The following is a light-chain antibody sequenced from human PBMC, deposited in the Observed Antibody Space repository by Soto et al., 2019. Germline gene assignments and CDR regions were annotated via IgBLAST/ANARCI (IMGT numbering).Light chain of an antibody. CDR2: KAS. CDR1: QTISSW. CDR3: QQYYSYPRT. J-gene: IGKJ1*01. Sequence: DIQMSQSPSTLSGSIGDRVTITCRASQTISSWLAWYQQKPGKAPKLLIYKASTLKSGVPSRFSGSGSGTDFTLTISCLQSEDFATYYCQQYYSYPRTFGQGTKVAI. V-gene: IGKV1-5*03.